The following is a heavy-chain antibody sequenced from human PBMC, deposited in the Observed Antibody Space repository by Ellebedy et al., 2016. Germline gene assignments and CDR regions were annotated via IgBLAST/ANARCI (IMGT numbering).Heavy chain of an antibody. Sequence: ASVKVSCKASGYTLVDYYIHWIRQAPGQGLELMGNVNPNSGGTNFEQKFQGRVTMTRDTSISTAYMELTSLTPDDTAVYYCARESRNAVGARSRTFDYWGQGTLVTVSS. D-gene: IGHD1-26*01. CDR3: ARESRNAVGARSRTFDY. CDR1: GYTLVDYY. CDR2: VNPNSGGT. V-gene: IGHV1-2*02. J-gene: IGHJ4*02.